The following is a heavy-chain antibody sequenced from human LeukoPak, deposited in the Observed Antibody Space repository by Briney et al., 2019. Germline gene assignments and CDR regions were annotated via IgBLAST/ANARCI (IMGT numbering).Heavy chain of an antibody. J-gene: IGHJ5*02. CDR3: ARVAPYSGSYL. D-gene: IGHD1-26*01. CDR1: GGSFSGYS. V-gene: IGHV4-34*01. CDR2: INQSGST. Sequence: KPSETLSLTCAVYGGSFSGYSWSWIRQPPGKGLEWIGEINQSGSTNYNPSLKSRVTISVDTSKNQFSLKLSSVTAADTAVYYCARVAPYSGSYLWGQGTLVTVSS.